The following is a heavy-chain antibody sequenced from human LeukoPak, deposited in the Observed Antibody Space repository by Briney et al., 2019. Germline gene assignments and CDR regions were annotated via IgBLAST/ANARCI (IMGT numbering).Heavy chain of an antibody. CDR3: ARPETQYSSGLDGFDI. D-gene: IGHD6-19*01. CDR2: IWYDGSNK. Sequence: GRSLRLSCAASGFTFSNYGMHWVRQAPGKGLEWVAVIWYDGSNKYYADSVRGRFTISRDNSKNTLYLQMNSLRAEDTAVYYCARPETQYSSGLDGFDIWGQGTMVTVSS. V-gene: IGHV3-33*01. CDR1: GFTFSNYG. J-gene: IGHJ3*02.